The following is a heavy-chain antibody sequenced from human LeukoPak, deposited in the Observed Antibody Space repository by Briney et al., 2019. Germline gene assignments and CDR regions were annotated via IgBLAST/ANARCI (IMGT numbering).Heavy chain of an antibody. CDR2: INHSGST. J-gene: IGHJ5*02. CDR1: GGSFSGYY. D-gene: IGHD2-21*02. V-gene: IGHV4-34*01. Sequence: PSETLSLTCAVYGGSFSGYYWSWIRQPPGKGLEWIGEINHSGSTNYNPSLKSRVTISVDTSKNQFSLALTSVTPADTAVYYCARVVRGVVTSNWFDPWGQGTLVSVSS. CDR3: ARVVRGVVTSNWFDP.